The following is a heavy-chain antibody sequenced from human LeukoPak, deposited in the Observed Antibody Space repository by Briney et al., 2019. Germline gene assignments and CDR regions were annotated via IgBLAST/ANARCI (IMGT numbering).Heavy chain of an antibody. CDR2: ISAYNGNT. J-gene: IGHJ4*02. CDR3: ARDYAMITFGGVIVRPFDY. V-gene: IGHV1-18*01. D-gene: IGHD3-16*02. CDR1: GDTFTSYG. Sequence: ASVKVSCKASGDTFTSYGISWVRQAPGQGLEWMGWISAYNGNTNYAQKLQGRVTMTTDTSTSTAYMELRSLRSDDTAVYYCARDYAMITFGGVIVRPFDYWGQGTLVTVSS.